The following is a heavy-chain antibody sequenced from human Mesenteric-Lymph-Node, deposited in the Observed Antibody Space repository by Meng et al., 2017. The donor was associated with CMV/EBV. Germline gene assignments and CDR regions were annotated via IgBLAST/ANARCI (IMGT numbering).Heavy chain of an antibody. Sequence: CKGSGGTFGSYAISWVRQAPGQGLEWMGGIIPIFGTANYAQKFQGRVTITTDESTSTAYMELSSLRSEDTAVYYCARSAVAGPIDYWGQGTLVTVSS. J-gene: IGHJ4*02. CDR1: GGTFGSYA. D-gene: IGHD6-19*01. CDR2: IIPIFGTA. V-gene: IGHV1-69*05. CDR3: ARSAVAGPIDY.